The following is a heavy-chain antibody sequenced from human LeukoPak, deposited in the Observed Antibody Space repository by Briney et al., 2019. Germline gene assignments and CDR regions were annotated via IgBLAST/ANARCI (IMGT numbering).Heavy chain of an antibody. Sequence: PSETLSLTCTVSGGSISSGGYFWSWIRQHPGKGLEWIGYMHNSENADYNPSLKSRVTISVDTSKNEISLKVNSVTAADTAVYYCARDSSGYFAFDYWGQGTLVTVSS. D-gene: IGHD3-22*01. CDR3: ARDSSGYFAFDY. CDR2: MHNSENA. J-gene: IGHJ4*02. CDR1: GGSISSGGYF. V-gene: IGHV4-31*03.